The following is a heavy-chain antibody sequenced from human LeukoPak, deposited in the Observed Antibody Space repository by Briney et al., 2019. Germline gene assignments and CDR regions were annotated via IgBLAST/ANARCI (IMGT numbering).Heavy chain of an antibody. Sequence: GGSLRLSCAASGFTFSSYAMHWVRQAPGKGLEWVAVISYDGSNKYYADSVKGRFTISRDNSKNTLYLQMNSLRAEDTAVYYCAREGRGSSGSDAFDIWGQGTMVTVSS. CDR3: AREGRGSSGSDAFDI. V-gene: IGHV3-30*04. CDR2: ISYDGSNK. D-gene: IGHD6-6*01. CDR1: GFTFSSYA. J-gene: IGHJ3*02.